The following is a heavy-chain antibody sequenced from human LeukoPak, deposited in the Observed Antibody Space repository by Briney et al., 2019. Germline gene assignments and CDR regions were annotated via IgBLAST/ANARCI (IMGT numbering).Heavy chain of an antibody. CDR3: ARSKGERYFHLVPAFDI. Sequence: SVKVSCKASGGTFSSYAISWVRQAPGQGLEWMGRITPIFGTANYAQKFQGRVTITTDESTSTAYMELSSLRSEDTAVYYCARSKGERYFHLVPAFDIWGQGTMVTVSS. J-gene: IGHJ3*02. D-gene: IGHD3-9*01. V-gene: IGHV1-69*05. CDR1: GGTFSSYA. CDR2: ITPIFGTA.